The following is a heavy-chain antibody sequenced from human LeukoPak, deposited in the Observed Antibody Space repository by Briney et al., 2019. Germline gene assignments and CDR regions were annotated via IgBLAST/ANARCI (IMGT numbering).Heavy chain of an antibody. J-gene: IGHJ4*02. CDR1: GFTFSSYE. Sequence: GGSLRLSCAASGFTFSSYEMNWARQALGKGLEGVSYISSSGSTIYYADSVKGRFTISRDNAKNSLYLQMNSLRAEDTAVYYCVMYYDILTGYSTPYYFDYWGQGTLVTVTS. V-gene: IGHV3-48*03. CDR3: VMYYDILTGYSTPYYFDY. D-gene: IGHD3-9*01. CDR2: ISSSGSTI.